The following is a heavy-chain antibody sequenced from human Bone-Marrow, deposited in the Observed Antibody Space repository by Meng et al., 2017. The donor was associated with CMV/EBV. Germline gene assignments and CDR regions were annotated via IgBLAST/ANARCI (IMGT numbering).Heavy chain of an antibody. V-gene: IGHV1-18*01. CDR3: ARVIDYDFWSGSYYYYGMDV. CDR1: GYTFTSYG. D-gene: IGHD3-3*01. Sequence: ASVKVSCKASGYTFTSYGISWVRQAPGQGLEWMGWISAYNGNTNYAQKLQGRVTMTTDTSTSTAYMELSSLRSEDTAVYYCARVIDYDFWSGSYYYYGMDVWGQGTTVTVSS. CDR2: ISAYNGNT. J-gene: IGHJ6*02.